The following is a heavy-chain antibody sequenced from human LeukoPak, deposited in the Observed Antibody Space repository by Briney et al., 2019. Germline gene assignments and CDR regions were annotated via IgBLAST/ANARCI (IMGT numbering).Heavy chain of an antibody. D-gene: IGHD3-22*01. Sequence: SQTLSLTCTVSGGSISSGGYYWSWIRQPPGKGLEWIGYIYHSGSTYYNPSLKSRVTISVDRSKNQFSLKLSSVTAADTAVYYCARDSGDSSGLHFDYWGQGTLVTVSS. CDR2: IYHSGST. CDR1: GGSISSGGYY. V-gene: IGHV4-30-2*01. CDR3: ARDSGDSSGLHFDY. J-gene: IGHJ4*02.